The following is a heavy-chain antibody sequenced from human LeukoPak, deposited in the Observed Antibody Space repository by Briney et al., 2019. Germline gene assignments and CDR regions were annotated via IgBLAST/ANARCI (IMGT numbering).Heavy chain of an antibody. J-gene: IGHJ4*02. CDR1: GFTFSNYA. D-gene: IGHD6-19*01. CDR3: ARGGLYSSGWPYYFDY. Sequence: PGGSLRLSCAASGFTFSNYAIHWVRQAPGKGLEWVPLISFDGTNKYYADSVKGRFTISRDNSKDTLYLLMNSLTAEDTAVYYCARGGLYSSGWPYYFDYWGQGTLVTVSS. V-gene: IGHV3-30-3*01. CDR2: ISFDGTNK.